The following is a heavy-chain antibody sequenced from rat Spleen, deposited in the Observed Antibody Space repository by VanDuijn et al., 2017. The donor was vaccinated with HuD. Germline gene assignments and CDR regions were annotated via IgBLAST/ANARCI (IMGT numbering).Heavy chain of an antibody. Sequence: EVQLVESGGGLVQPGRSLKLSCVTSGFTFSSFWMYWIRQAPGKGLEWVSSISTDGGSSYYPDSVKGRFTVSRDNAKSTLYLQRDSLRSEDTATYYCARHWGYWGQGVMVTVSS. CDR1: GFTFSSFW. V-gene: IGHV5-58*01. CDR3: ARHWGY. J-gene: IGHJ2*01. CDR2: ISTDGGSS. D-gene: IGHD4-6*01.